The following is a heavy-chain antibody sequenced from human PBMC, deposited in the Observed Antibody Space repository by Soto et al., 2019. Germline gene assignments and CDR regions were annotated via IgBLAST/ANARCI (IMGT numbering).Heavy chain of an antibody. J-gene: IGHJ6*02. CDR1: GGTFSSYA. CDR3: ARVDCSGGSCYSHYYYGMDV. D-gene: IGHD2-15*01. CDR2: IIPIFGTA. V-gene: IGHV1-69*01. Sequence: QVQLVQSGAEVKKPGSSVKVSCKASGGTFSSYAISWVRQAPGQGLESMGGIIPIFGTANYAQKFQGRVTITADESTSEAYMGLSSLRSEDTAVYYCARVDCSGGSCYSHYYYGMDVWGQGTTVTVSS.